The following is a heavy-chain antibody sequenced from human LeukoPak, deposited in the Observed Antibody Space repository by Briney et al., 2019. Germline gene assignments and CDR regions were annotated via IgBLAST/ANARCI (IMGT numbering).Heavy chain of an antibody. CDR1: GFTFSSYA. CDR3: ANAGYSSGWYESYYYGMDV. Sequence: PGGSLRLSCAAPGFTFSSYAMSWVRQAPGKGLEWVSAISGSGGSTYYADSVKGRFTISRDNSKNTLYLQMNSLRAEDTAVYYCANAGYSSGWYESYYYGMDVWGQGTTVTVSS. J-gene: IGHJ6*02. CDR2: ISGSGGST. V-gene: IGHV3-23*01. D-gene: IGHD6-19*01.